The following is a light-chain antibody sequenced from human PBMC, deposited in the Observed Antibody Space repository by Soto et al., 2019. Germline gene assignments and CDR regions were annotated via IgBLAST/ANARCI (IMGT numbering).Light chain of an antibody. CDR2: SAS. Sequence: IQMTQSPSSLSASIGDRVTITCRASQGIGVRLAWFQQKPGKAPQYLIQSASTLASGVPSRFSGSGSGTDFILTINSLQPEDAAIYYCLQVNSFPRTFGQGTKVDIK. V-gene: IGKV1-12*01. CDR1: QGIGVR. J-gene: IGKJ1*01. CDR3: LQVNSFPRT.